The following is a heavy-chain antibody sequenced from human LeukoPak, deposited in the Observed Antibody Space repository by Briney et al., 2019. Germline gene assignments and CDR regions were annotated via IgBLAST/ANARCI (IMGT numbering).Heavy chain of an antibody. CDR2: INSRGDYV. CDR3: VRGAFRWAADY. CDR1: GFTFSSYN. V-gene: IGHV3-21*01. D-gene: IGHD1-26*01. J-gene: IGHJ4*02. Sequence: GGSLRLSCVASGFTFSSYNINWIRQAPGEGLEWVSSINSRGDYVNYADSVKGRSTISRVNARNSVYLQMNSLRVEDTAVYYCVRGAFRWAADYWGQGTLVTVSS.